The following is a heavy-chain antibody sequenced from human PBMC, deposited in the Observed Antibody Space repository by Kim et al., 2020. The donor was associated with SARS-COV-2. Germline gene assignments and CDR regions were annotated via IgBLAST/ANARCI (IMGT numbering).Heavy chain of an antibody. J-gene: IGHJ4*02. D-gene: IGHD2-15*01. CDR1: GYTFTGYY. CDR2: INPNSGGT. Sequence: ASVKVSCKASGYTFTGYYMHWVRQAPGQGLEWMGWINPNSGGTNYAQKFQGRVTMTRDTSISTAYMELSRLRSDDTAVYYCARATAGYCSGGSCYPGGYWGQGTLVTVSS. CDR3: ARATAGYCSGGSCYPGGY. V-gene: IGHV1-2*02.